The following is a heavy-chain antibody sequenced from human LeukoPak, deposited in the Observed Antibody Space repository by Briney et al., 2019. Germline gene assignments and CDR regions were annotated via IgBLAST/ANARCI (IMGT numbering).Heavy chain of an antibody. CDR1: GFTVSSNY. CDR3: APATIAAATGHHFYYGMGV. D-gene: IGHD6-25*01. V-gene: IGHV3-23*01. J-gene: IGHJ6*02. Sequence: SGGSLRLSCAASGFTVSSNYMSWVRQAPGKGLEWVSAISGSGGSTYYADSVKGRFTISRDNSKNTLYLQMNSLRAEDTAVYYCAPATIAAATGHHFYYGMGVWGQGTTVTVSS. CDR2: ISGSGGST.